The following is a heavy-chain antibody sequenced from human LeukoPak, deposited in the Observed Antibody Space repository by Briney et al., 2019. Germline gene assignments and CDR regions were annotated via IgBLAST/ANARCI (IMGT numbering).Heavy chain of an antibody. J-gene: IGHJ5*02. CDR3: VRAMVRGVLVS. D-gene: IGHD3-10*01. V-gene: IGHV3-74*03. CDR1: GFTFSSYW. CDR2: INSDAIST. Sequence: TGGSLRLSCAASGFTFSSYWVHWVRQAPGKGLVWVSGINSDAISTTYADSVRGRFTISRDNAKNTLYLQMNSLRAEDTAVYYWVRAMVRGVLVSWGQGTLVTVSS.